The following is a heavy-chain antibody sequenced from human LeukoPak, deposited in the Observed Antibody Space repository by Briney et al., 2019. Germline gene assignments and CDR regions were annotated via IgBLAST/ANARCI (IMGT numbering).Heavy chain of an antibody. CDR2: INHSGST. CDR3: ARNPGYGGNFDY. CDR1: GGSFSGYY. Sequence: SETLSLTCAVYGGSFSGYYWSWIRQPPGKGLEWIGEINHSGSTNYNPSLKSRVTISVDTSKNQFSLKLSSVTAADTAVYYCARNPGYGGNFDYWGQGTLVTVSS. J-gene: IGHJ4*02. D-gene: IGHD4-23*01. V-gene: IGHV4-34*01.